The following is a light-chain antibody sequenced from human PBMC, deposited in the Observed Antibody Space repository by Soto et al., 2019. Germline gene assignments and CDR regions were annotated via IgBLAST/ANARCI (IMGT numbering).Light chain of an antibody. V-gene: IGLV1-47*01. J-gene: IGLJ1*01. CDR3: AAWDNSLTGYV. Sequence: QSVLTQPPSASGTPGQRVTISCSGSSSNIGSNYVYWYQQVPGAAPKLLIYRNNQRPSGVPDRFSDSKSGTSASLAISGLRSEDEADYYCAAWDNSLTGYVFGTGTK. CDR2: RNN. CDR1: SSNIGSNY.